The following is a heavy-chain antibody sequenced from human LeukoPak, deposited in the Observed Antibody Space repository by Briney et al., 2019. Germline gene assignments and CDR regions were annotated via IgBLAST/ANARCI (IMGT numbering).Heavy chain of an antibody. CDR3: ASTRLADTAMVPPYYYYGMDV. J-gene: IGHJ6*02. CDR1: GFTVSSNY. V-gene: IGHV3-53*01. Sequence: GGSLRLSCAASGFTVSSNYMTWVRQAPGKGLEWVSVIYSGGSTYYADSVKGRFTISRDNSKNTLYLQMNSLRAEATAVYYGASTRLADTAMVPPYYYYGMDVWGQGTTVTVSS. CDR2: IYSGGST. D-gene: IGHD5-18*01.